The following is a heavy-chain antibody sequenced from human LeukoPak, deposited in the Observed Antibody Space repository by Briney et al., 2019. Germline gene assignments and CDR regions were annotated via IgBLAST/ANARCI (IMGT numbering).Heavy chain of an antibody. J-gene: IGHJ4*02. V-gene: IGHV3-23*01. CDR2: ISGSGGST. CDR3: AKGVSRGYSYGYNFDY. D-gene: IGHD5-18*01. Sequence: PGGSLRLSCAASGFTFSNYAMSWVRQAPGKGLEWVSAISGSGGSTYYADSVKGRFTISRDNSKNTLYLQMNSLRAEDTAVYYCAKGVSRGYSYGYNFDYWGQGTLVTVSS. CDR1: GFTFSNYA.